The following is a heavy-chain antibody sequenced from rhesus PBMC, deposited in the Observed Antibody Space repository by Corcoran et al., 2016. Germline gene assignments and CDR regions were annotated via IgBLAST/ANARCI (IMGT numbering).Heavy chain of an antibody. D-gene: IGHD3-16*01. J-gene: IGHJ6*01. CDR1: GFTFSSYD. CDR2: IIYTGKTI. Sequence: EVQLVESGGGLVQPGGSLRLSCAASGFTFSSYDMSWVRQAPGKGMEWVSYIIYTGKTITYTDSVKGRFTISRDNAKNSLSLQMSSLRAEDTAVYYCTRDWISVVITTPYGLDSWGQGVVVTVSS. V-gene: IGHV3-136*01. CDR3: TRDWISVVITTPYGLDS.